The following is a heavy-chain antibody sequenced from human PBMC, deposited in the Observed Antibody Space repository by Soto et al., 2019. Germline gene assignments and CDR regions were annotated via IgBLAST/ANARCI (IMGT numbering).Heavy chain of an antibody. V-gene: IGHV3-11*01. D-gene: IGHD6-13*01. J-gene: IGHJ4*02. CDR3: AKENGYSSSWFEFDY. Sequence: PGGSLRLSCAASGFTVGDYYMTWIRQAPGKGLEWVSDISISGTTIHYADSVKGRFTISRDNSKNTLYLQMNSLRAEDTAVYYCAKENGYSSSWFEFDYWGQGTLVTVSS. CDR1: GFTVGDYY. CDR2: ISISGTTI.